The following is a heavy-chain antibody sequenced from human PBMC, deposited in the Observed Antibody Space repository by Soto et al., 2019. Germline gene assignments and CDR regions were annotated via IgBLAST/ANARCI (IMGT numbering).Heavy chain of an antibody. V-gene: IGHV2-5*02. J-gene: IGHJ4*02. D-gene: IGHD5-12*01. Sequence: QITLKEAGPTLVKPTQTLTLTCTFSGFSLSTRGVGVAWIRQPPGKALEWLALIFWDDDKWYSPSLKSRLTNTEDTSKNQLVLTMTTMDPVHTATYYCAHRPRGYAYYFDYWGQGTLGIVSA. CDR2: IFWDDDK. CDR1: GFSLSTRGVG. CDR3: AHRPRGYAYYFDY.